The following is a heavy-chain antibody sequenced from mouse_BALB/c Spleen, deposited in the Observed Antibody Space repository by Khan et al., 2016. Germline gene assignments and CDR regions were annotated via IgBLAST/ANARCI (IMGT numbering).Heavy chain of an antibody. Sequence: QVQLKQSGAELAKPGASVKMSCKASGYTFTDYWMHWVKQRPGQGLEWIGYINPSTGNTEYNQKFKDKATLTADKSSSTAYMQLSSLASEDSAVYCCARWGDYYGSSYCWFAYWGQGTLVTVSA. V-gene: IGHV1-7*01. CDR2: INPSTGNT. CDR1: GYTFTDYW. CDR3: ARWGDYYGSSYCWFAY. D-gene: IGHD1-1*01. J-gene: IGHJ3*01.